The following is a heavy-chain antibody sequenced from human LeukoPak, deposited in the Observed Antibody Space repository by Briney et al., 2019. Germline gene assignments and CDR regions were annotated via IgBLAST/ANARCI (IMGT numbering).Heavy chain of an antibody. J-gene: IGHJ4*02. V-gene: IGHV3-53*01. D-gene: IGHD2-21*02. Sequence: GXXRLXXXXSGFTVSSKYXSWVRQAPGKXREGVSVIYSGGSTYYADSVKGRFTISRDTSKNSLFLQMNSLRADDTAVYYCARGSLGGDNCWGQGTLVTVSS. CDR2: IYSGGST. CDR1: GFTVSSKY. CDR3: ARGSLGGDNC.